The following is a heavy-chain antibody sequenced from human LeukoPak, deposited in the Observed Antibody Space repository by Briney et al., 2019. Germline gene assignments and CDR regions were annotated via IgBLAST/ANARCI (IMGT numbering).Heavy chain of an antibody. Sequence: GESLKTSRKDSGYSFTSYWIGWVRQMPGQGLEWMGIIYPGDSDTRYSPSFQGQVTISADKSISTAYLQWSSLKASDTAMYYCARRCGDPKVIDYWGQGTLVTVSS. CDR2: IYPGDSDT. J-gene: IGHJ4*02. CDR1: GYSFTSYW. CDR3: ARRCGDPKVIDY. V-gene: IGHV5-51*01. D-gene: IGHD3-10*01.